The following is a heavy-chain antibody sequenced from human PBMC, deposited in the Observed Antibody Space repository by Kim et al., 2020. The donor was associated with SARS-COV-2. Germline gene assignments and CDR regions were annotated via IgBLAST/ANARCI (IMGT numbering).Heavy chain of an antibody. D-gene: IGHD1-7*01. CDR3: ARETGATLLDAFDI. V-gene: IGHV1-2*02. Sequence: QKFQGRVTMTRDASISTAYMGLSRLRSDDTAVYYCARETGATLLDAFDIWGQGTMVTVSS. J-gene: IGHJ3*02.